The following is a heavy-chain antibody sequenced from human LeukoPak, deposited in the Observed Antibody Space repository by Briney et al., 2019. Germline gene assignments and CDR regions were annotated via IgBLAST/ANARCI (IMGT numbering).Heavy chain of an antibody. Sequence: ASVKVSCKASGYTFTGYYMHWVRQAPGQGLEWMGWINPNSGGTNYAQKFQGRVTMTRDTSISTAYMELSRLRSDDTAVYYCARAGTYYDILTGYYLYNWFDPGGQGTLVTVSS. J-gene: IGHJ5*02. D-gene: IGHD3-9*01. V-gene: IGHV1-2*02. CDR1: GYTFTGYY. CDR3: ARAGTYYDILTGYYLYNWFDP. CDR2: INPNSGGT.